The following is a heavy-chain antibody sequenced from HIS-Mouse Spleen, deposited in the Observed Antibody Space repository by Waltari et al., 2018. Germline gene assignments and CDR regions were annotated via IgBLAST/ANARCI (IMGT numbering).Heavy chain of an antibody. CDR2: IYYSGSN. V-gene: IGHV4-39*07. D-gene: IGHD6-13*01. CDR3: AREIPYSSSWYDWYFDL. CDR1: GGSISSSSYY. Sequence: QLQLQESGPGLVKPSETLSLTCTVSGGSISSSSYYWGWIRQPPGKGLEWIGSIYYSGSNYYNPSRKSRVTISLDTSKNQFSLKLRSVTAADTAVYYCAREIPYSSSWYDWYFDLWGRGTLVTVSS. J-gene: IGHJ2*01.